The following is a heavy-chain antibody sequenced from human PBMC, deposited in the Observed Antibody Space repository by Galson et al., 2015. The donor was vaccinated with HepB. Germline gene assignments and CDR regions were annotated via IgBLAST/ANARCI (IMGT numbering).Heavy chain of an antibody. V-gene: IGHV1-69*13. J-gene: IGHJ4*02. CDR1: GDTFNSDT. CDR3: ARGERRTHPEYFDF. Sequence: SVKVSCKVSGDTFNSDTIAWVRQAPGQGLEWVGGVVPIFGTPNYAQKFQGRVTINADESTTTAYMELSGLDSGDTAIYYCARGERRTHPEYFDFWGQGTLVTVSS. D-gene: IGHD2/OR15-2a*01. CDR2: VVPIFGTP.